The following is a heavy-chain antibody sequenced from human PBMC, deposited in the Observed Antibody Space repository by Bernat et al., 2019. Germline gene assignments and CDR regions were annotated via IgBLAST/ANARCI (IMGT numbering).Heavy chain of an antibody. Sequence: EVQLVESGGGLVQPGGSLRLSCAASGFTFSSYSMNWVRQAPGKGLEWVSYLSSSSSTIYYADSVKGRFTISRDNAKNSLYLQMNSLRAEDTAVYYCAREELWSPAGTDYWGQGTLVTVSS. J-gene: IGHJ4*02. CDR3: AREELWSPAGTDY. D-gene: IGHD5-18*01. CDR1: GFTFSSYS. V-gene: IGHV3-48*01. CDR2: LSSSSSTI.